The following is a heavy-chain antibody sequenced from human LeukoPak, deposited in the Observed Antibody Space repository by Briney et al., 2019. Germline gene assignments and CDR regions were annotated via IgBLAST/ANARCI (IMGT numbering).Heavy chain of an antibody. CDR3: ADFDSDY. Sequence: GGSLRLSCAASGFTFSSNAMTWVRQAPGKGLEWVAVISYDGSNKYYADSVKGRFTISRDNSKNTLYLQMNSLRAEDTAVYYCADFDSDYWGQGTLVTVSS. D-gene: IGHD3-9*01. CDR1: GFTFSSNA. V-gene: IGHV3-30-3*01. CDR2: ISYDGSNK. J-gene: IGHJ4*02.